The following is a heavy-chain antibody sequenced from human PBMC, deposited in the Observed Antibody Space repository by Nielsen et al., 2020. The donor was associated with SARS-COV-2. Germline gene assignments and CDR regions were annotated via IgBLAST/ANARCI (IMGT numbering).Heavy chain of an antibody. J-gene: IGHJ3*02. V-gene: IGHV4-59*01. Sequence: SETLSLTCTVSGGSISSYYWSWIRQPPGKGLGWIGYIYYSGSTNYNPSLKSRVTISVDTSKNQFSLKLSSVTAADTAVYYCAKVAGNPNAHAFDIWGQGTMVTVSS. CDR1: GGSISSYY. D-gene: IGHD6-19*01. CDR2: IYYSGST. CDR3: AKVAGNPNAHAFDI.